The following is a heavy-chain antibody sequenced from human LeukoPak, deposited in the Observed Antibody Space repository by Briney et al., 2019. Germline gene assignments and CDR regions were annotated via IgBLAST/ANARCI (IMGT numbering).Heavy chain of an antibody. J-gene: IGHJ2*01. D-gene: IGHD7-27*01. V-gene: IGHV3-23*01. CDR2: ITGSSTWT. CDR1: GFTLGTYG. CDR3: ARELVSLGTGYFDL. Sequence: GGSLRLSCEASGFTLGTYGMTWPPQAPGKGLEWVAGITGSSTWTYYADSVRGRFTISRDNSKNTVHLQMNNLRAEDTAIYSCARELVSLGTGYFDLWGRGTLVTVPS.